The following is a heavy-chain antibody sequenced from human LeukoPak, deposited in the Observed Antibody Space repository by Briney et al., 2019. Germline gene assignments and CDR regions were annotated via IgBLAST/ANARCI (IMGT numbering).Heavy chain of an antibody. CDR2: ILTGGNT. J-gene: IGHJ4*02. CDR1: GGSISSYY. D-gene: IGHD2-21*02. V-gene: IGHV4-4*07. Sequence: SETLSLTCTVSGGSISSYYWSWIRQPTGKGLEWIGRILTGGNTNYNPSLKSRVTMSGDRSKNQFSLKLSSVTAADTAVYYCARVGDSATYFDYWGQGTLVTVSS. CDR3: ARVGDSATYFDY.